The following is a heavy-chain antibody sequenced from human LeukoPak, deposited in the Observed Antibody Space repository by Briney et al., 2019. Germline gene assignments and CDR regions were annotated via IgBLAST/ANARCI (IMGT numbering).Heavy chain of an antibody. J-gene: IGHJ6*03. CDR3: ATAKSLRYYYMDV. D-gene: IGHD4/OR15-4a*01. Sequence: ASVKVSCXVSGYTLTELSMHWVRQAHGKGLEWMGGFDPEDGETIYAQKFQGRVTMTEDTSTDTAYMELSSLRSEDTAVYYCATAKSLRYYYMDVWGKGTTVTVSS. V-gene: IGHV1-24*01. CDR1: GYTLTELS. CDR2: FDPEDGET.